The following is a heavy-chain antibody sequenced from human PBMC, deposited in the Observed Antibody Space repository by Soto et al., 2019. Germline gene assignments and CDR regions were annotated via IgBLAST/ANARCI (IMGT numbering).Heavy chain of an antibody. D-gene: IGHD2-2*01. CDR2: IIPIFGTA. CDR1: GGTFSSYA. V-gene: IGHV1-69*01. J-gene: IGHJ2*01. Sequence: QVQLVQSGAEVKKPGSSVKVSCKASGGTFSSYAISWVRQAPGQGLEWMGGIIPIFGTANYAQKFQGRVTITADESTSTAYMELSRLRSEDTAVYYSARDLDVRYCSSTSCYNYWYFDLWGRGTLVTVSS. CDR3: ARDLDVRYCSSTSCYNYWYFDL.